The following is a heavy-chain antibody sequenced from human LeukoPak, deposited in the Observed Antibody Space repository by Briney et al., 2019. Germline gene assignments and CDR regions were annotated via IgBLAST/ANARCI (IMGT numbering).Heavy chain of an antibody. D-gene: IGHD2-2*01. CDR1: GYSFTTYW. V-gene: IGHV5-51*01. CDR3: ARRQGCSSTSCPPDY. J-gene: IGHJ4*02. Sequence: GESLKISCRGSGYSFTTYWIGWVRQMPGKGLEWMGIIYPGDSDTRYTPSFQGQVTMSADKSINTAYLQWSSLKASDTAMYYCARRQGCSSTSCPPDYWGKGTLFTVSP. CDR2: IYPGDSDT.